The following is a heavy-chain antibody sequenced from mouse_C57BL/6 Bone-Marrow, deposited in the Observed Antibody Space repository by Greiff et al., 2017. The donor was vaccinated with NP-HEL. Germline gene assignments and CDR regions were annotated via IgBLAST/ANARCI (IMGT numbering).Heavy chain of an antibody. CDR3: ARCDYDAGYYFDD. Sequence: QVQLQQPGAELVMPGASVKLSCKASGYTFTSYWMHWVKQRPGQGLEWIGEIDPSDSYTNYNQKFKGKSTLTVDKSSSTAYMQLSSLTSEDSAVYYCARCDYDAGYYFDDWGQGTTLTVSS. V-gene: IGHV1-69*01. CDR1: GYTFTSYW. D-gene: IGHD2-4*01. CDR2: IDPSDSYT. J-gene: IGHJ2*01.